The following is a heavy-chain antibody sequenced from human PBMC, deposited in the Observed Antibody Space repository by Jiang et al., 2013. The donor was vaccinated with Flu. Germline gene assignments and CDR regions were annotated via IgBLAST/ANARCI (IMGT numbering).Heavy chain of an antibody. D-gene: IGHD4-17*01. J-gene: IGHJ4*02. Sequence: AASGFTFSSYAMSWVRQAPGKGLEWVSAIRGSGGSTYYADSVKGRFTISRDNSKNTLYLQMNSLRAEDTAVYYCAKDLGGDYVDYWGQGTLVTVSS. CDR1: GFTFSSYA. CDR3: AKDLGGDYVDY. CDR2: IRGSGGST. V-gene: IGHV3-23*01.